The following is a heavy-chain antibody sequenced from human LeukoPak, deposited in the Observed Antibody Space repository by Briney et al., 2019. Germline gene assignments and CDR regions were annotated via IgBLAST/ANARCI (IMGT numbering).Heavy chain of an antibody. CDR2: ISDSASST. D-gene: IGHD4-11*01. CDR3: AKMPNSNYFDY. J-gene: IGHJ4*02. CDR1: GFTFGDYA. Sequence: PGGSLRLSCTASGFTFGDYAMNWVRQAPGKGLEWVSAISDSASSTYYADSVKGRFTISRDNAKCTLYLQMNSLRAEDTAVYYCAKMPNSNYFDYWGQGTLVTVSS. V-gene: IGHV3-23*01.